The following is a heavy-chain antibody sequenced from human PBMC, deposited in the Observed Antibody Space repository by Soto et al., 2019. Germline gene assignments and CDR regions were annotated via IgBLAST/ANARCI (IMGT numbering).Heavy chain of an antibody. J-gene: IGHJ4*02. CDR1: GYTFTSYS. CDR2: IYPSDFDT. D-gene: IGHD3-10*01. Sequence: PGESLKISCKGAGYTFTSYSIGWVRQMPGKGLEWMGIIYPSDFDTRYRPSFQGQVTISADKSISTAYLQWSSLKASDTAMYYCARIGFAYGPFDFWGQETLVTVSS. V-gene: IGHV5-51*01. CDR3: ARIGFAYGPFDF.